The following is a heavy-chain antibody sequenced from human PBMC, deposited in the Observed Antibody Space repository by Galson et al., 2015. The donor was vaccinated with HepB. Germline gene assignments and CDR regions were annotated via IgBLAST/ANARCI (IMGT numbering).Heavy chain of an antibody. J-gene: IGHJ6*03. V-gene: IGHV4-34*01. D-gene: IGHD6-6*01. CDR3: ARGLIAARRVHYMDV. CDR1: GGSFSGYY. Sequence: ETLSLTCAVYGGSFSGYYWSWIRQPPGKGLEWIGEINHSGSTNYNPSLKSRVTISVDTSKNQFSLKLSSVTAADTAVYYCARGLIAARRVHYMDVWGKGTTVTVSS. CDR2: INHSGST.